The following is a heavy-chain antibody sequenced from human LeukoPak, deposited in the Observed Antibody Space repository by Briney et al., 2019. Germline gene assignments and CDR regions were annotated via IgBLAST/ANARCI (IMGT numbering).Heavy chain of an antibody. J-gene: IGHJ4*02. CDR1: GFTFSDYG. CDR2: IGTAGDT. V-gene: IGHV3-13*01. CDR3: ARVAKERVGGVYYFDY. Sequence: GGSLRLSCAASGFTFSDYGMHWVRQATGKGLEWVSSIGTAGDTYYTGSVKGRSTISRENAKNSLYLQMNSLRAGDTAVYYCARVAKERVGGVYYFDYWGQGTLVTVSS. D-gene: IGHD1-1*01.